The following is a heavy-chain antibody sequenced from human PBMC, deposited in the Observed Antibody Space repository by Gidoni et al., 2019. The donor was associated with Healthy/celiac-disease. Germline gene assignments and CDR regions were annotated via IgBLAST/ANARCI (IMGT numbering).Heavy chain of an antibody. CDR2: IWYDGSNK. Sequence: QVQLVESGGGVVQPGRSLRLSCAASGFTFSSSGMHWVRQAPGKGLEWVAVIWYDGSNKYYADSVKGRFTISRDNSKNTLYLQMNSLRAEDTAVYYCARDRSSSYYGSGSYYNGLGYGMDVWGQGTTVTVSS. J-gene: IGHJ6*02. D-gene: IGHD3-10*01. CDR3: ARDRSSSYYGSGSYYNGLGYGMDV. V-gene: IGHV3-33*01. CDR1: GFTFSSSG.